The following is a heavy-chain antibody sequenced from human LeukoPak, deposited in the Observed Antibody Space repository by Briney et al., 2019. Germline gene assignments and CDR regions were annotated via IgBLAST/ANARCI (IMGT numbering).Heavy chain of an antibody. Sequence: PGGSLRLFCAASGFTFSSSWMSWVRQAPGKGLMWVSQINSDGSATSCADPVKGRCTISRDNAKNMLYLEMNSLRVEDTAVYFCTRDHGLDVWGQGTTVTVSS. V-gene: IGHV3-74*01. CDR2: INSDGSAT. CDR3: TRDHGLDV. CDR1: GFTFSSSW. J-gene: IGHJ6*02.